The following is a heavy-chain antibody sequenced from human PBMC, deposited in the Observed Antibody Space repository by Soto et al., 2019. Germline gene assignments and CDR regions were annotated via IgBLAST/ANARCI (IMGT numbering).Heavy chain of an antibody. D-gene: IGHD1-26*01. CDR2: IRSKANSYAT. V-gene: IGHV3-73*01. Sequence: GGSLRLSCAASGFTFSGSAMHWVRQASGKGLEWVGRIRSKANSYATAYAASVKGRFTISRDDSKNTAYLQMNSLKTEDTAVYYCTRAALGENHAPEPFDYWGKGTLVTVSS. J-gene: IGHJ4*02. CDR1: GFTFSGSA. CDR3: TRAALGENHAPEPFDY.